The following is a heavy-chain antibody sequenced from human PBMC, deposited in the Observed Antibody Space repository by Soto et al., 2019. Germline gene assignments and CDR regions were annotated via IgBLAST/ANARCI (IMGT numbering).Heavy chain of an antibody. D-gene: IGHD6-13*01. J-gene: IGHJ4*02. CDR3: ARDYAAAGVSYFEY. Sequence: GGSLRLSCAASGFTFSSYAMHWVRQAPGKGLEWVAVISYDGSNKYYADSVKGRFTISRDNSKNTLYLQMNSLRAEDTAVYYCARDYAAAGVSYFEYWGQGTLVTVSS. V-gene: IGHV3-30-3*01. CDR1: GFTFSSYA. CDR2: ISYDGSNK.